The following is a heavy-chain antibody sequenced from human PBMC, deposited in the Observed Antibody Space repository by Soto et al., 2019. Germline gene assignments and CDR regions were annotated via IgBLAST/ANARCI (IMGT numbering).Heavy chain of an antibody. CDR2: ISYDGSNK. J-gene: IGHJ6*02. CDR1: GGSISSGG. Sequence: LSLTCTVSGGSISSGGYYWSWVRQAPGKGLEWVAVISYDGSNKYYADFVKGRFTVSRDNSKNTLYLQMNSLRAEDTAVYYCAKEFLAASYYYYYYGMDVWGQGTTVTVSS. D-gene: IGHD6-6*01. V-gene: IGHV3-30*18. CDR3: AKEFLAASYYYYYYGMDV.